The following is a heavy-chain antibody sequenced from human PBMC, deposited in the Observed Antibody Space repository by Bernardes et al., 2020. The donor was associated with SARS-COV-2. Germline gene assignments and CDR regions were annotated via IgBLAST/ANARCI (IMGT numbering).Heavy chain of an antibody. CDR2: ISGSGGST. V-gene: IGHV3-23*01. D-gene: IGHD2-2*01. J-gene: IGHJ4*02. Sequence: GGSLRLSCAASGFTVSNNYMSWVRQAPGKGLEWVSAISGSGGSTYYADSVKGRFTISRDNSKNTLYLQMNSLRAEDTAVYYCAKGNINCSSTSCYPYFDYWGQGTLVTVSS. CDR3: AKGNINCSSTSCYPYFDY. CDR1: GFTVSNNY.